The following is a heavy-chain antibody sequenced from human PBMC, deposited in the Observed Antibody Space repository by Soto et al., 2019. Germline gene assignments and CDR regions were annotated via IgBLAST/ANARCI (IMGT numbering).Heavy chain of an antibody. CDR3: AADYDGLLS. D-gene: IGHD3-3*01. CDR1: RGTFSNYA. Sequence: QVQLVQTGAEVKRPGSSVNVSCTASRGTFSNYAILWVRQAPGQGLEWMGGIVPIHDTTDYAQKFQGRVTITADEPSSTAYMELRSLRSEDTAVYSCAADYDGLLSWGQGTLVTVSS. V-gene: IGHV1-69*01. CDR2: IVPIHDTT. J-gene: IGHJ5*02.